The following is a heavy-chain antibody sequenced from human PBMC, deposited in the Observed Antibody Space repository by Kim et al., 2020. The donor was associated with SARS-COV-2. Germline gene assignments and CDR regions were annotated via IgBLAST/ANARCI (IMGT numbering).Heavy chain of an antibody. J-gene: IGHJ5*02. V-gene: IGHV4-59*08. CDR1: GGSISSYY. Sequence: SETLSLTCTVSGGSISSYYWSWIRQPPGKGLEWIGYIYYSGSTNYNPSLKSRVTISVDTSKNQFSLKLSSVTAADTAVYYCARHERPIAWFGELMGWFDPWGQGTLDTVSS. D-gene: IGHD3-10*01. CDR2: IYYSGST. CDR3: ARHERPIAWFGELMGWFDP.